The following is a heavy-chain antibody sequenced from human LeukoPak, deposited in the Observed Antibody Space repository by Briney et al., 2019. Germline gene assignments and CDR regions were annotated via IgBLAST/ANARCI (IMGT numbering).Heavy chain of an antibody. CDR2: ISAYNGNT. CDR3: ARDFDTMVRGVLDAFDI. D-gene: IGHD3-10*01. V-gene: IGHV1-18*01. J-gene: IGHJ3*02. Sequence: GASVKVSCKASGYTFTSYGISWVRQAPGQGLEWVGWISAYNGNTNYAQKLQGRVTMTTDTSTSTAYMELRSLRSDDTAVYYCARDFDTMVRGVLDAFDIWGQGTMVTVSS. CDR1: GYTFTSYG.